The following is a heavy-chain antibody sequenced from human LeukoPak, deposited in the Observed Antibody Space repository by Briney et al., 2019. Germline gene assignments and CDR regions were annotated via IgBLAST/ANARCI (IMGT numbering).Heavy chain of an antibody. V-gene: IGHV4-34*01. CDR2: INHSGST. J-gene: IGHJ4*02. Sequence: SETLSLTCAVYTGSFSGYYWSWIRQPPGKGLEWIGEINHSGSTNYNPSLKSRVTISVDTSKNQFSLKLSSVTAADTAVYYCARVFDTYYFDYWGQGTLVTVSS. CDR1: TGSFSGYY. D-gene: IGHD3-3*01. CDR3: ARVFDTYYFDY.